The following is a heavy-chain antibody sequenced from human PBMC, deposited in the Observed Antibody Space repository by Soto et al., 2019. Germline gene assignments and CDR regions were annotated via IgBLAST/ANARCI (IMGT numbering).Heavy chain of an antibody. CDR1: SGSISSRKW. CDR3: ASKFGELLADAFDI. D-gene: IGHD3-10*01. J-gene: IGHJ3*02. CDR2: IYHSGST. V-gene: IGHV4-4*02. Sequence: QVQLQESGPGLVKPSGTLSLTCAVSSGSISSRKWWTWVRQSPGKGLEWIGEIYHSGSTNYNPSLKSRVTISIDKSTNQFSLKLSSVTAADTAVYYCASKFGELLADAFDIWGQGTMVTVSS.